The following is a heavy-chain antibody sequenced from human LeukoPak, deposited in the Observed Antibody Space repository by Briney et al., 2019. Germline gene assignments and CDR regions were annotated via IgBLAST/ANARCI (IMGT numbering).Heavy chain of an antibody. J-gene: IGHJ6*03. D-gene: IGHD2-21*02. CDR3: ARVTVYYYMDV. CDR2: IYHSGST. Sequence: SETLSLTCTVSGYSISSGYYWGWIRQPPGKGLEWIGSIYHSGSTYYNPSLKSRVTISVDTSKNQFSLKLSSVTAADTAVYYCARVTVYYYMDVWGKGTTVTVSS. V-gene: IGHV4-38-2*02. CDR1: GYSISSGYY.